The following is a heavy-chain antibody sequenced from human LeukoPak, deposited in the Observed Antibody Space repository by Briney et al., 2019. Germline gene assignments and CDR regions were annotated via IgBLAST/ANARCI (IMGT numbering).Heavy chain of an antibody. CDR1: GGSISSYY. Sequence: SETPSLTCTVSGGSISSYYWSWIRQPPGKGLEWIGYIYYSGSTNYNPSLKSRVTISVDTSKNQFSLKLSSVTAADTAVYYCASSLPFRWLFPLDVWGKGTTVTVSS. V-gene: IGHV4-59*01. D-gene: IGHD3-22*01. CDR3: ASSLPFRWLFPLDV. J-gene: IGHJ6*04. CDR2: IYYSGST.